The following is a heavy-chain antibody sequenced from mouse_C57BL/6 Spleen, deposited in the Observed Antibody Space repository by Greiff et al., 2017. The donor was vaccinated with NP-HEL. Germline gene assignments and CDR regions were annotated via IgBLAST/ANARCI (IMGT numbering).Heavy chain of an antibody. V-gene: IGHV2-2*01. Sequence: QVPLQQSGPGLVQPSQSLSITCTVSGFSLTSYGVHCVRPFPGKGLDWLGVIWSGGSTDYNASFISILSISKDNSKSQVFFKMNSLQADDTAIYYCARTSTVMDAMDYWGQGTSVTVSS. CDR3: ARTSTVMDAMDY. J-gene: IGHJ4*01. D-gene: IGHD1-1*01. CDR2: IWSGGST. CDR1: GFSLTSYG.